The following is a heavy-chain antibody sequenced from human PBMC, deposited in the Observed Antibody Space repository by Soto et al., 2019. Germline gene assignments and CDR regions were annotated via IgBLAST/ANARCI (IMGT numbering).Heavy chain of an antibody. V-gene: IGHV4-39*01. CDR1: GVSISSSSYY. CDR2: IYYSGST. J-gene: IGHJ5*02. CDR3: ARHLRVGAENWFDP. Sequence: QLLESGPGLVQPSETLSLTCTVSGVSISSSSYYWGWIRQPPGKGLEWIGSIYYSGSTYYNPSLKSGVTISVDTSKNQFPLKLSSVTASDTAVYYCARHLRVGAENWFDPWGQGTLVTVSS. D-gene: IGHD1-26*01.